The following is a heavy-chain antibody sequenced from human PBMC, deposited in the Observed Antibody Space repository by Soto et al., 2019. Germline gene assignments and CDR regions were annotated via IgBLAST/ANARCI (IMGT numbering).Heavy chain of an antibody. D-gene: IGHD2-2*01. CDR2: IYYTGKT. V-gene: IGHV4-30-4*01. CDR3: GRDLTSNANCIDP. J-gene: IGHJ5*02. CDR1: GDYIHVGGYY. Sequence: QVQLQESGPGLVKPSQTLSLTCSVSGDYIHVGGYYWTWIRQRPGKGLEWMGYIYYTGKTYYNPSLESRLTMSVDRSKNHVSLRLTSVTAADTAVYFCGRDLTSNANCIDPWGQGALVTVSS.